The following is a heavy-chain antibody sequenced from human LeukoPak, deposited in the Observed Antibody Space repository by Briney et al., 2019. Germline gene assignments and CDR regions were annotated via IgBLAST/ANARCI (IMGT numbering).Heavy chain of an antibody. Sequence: SETLSLTCTVSGGSISSYYWTWIRQPPGKGLEWIGYIYYSGSTKYNPSLKSRVTMSVDTSKNRFSLKLSSVTAADTAVYYCARHRGYCSSTSRSYNWFDPWGQGTLVTVSS. CDR3: ARHRGYCSSTSRSYNWFDP. D-gene: IGHD2-2*03. J-gene: IGHJ5*02. V-gene: IGHV4-59*08. CDR2: IYYSGST. CDR1: GGSISSYY.